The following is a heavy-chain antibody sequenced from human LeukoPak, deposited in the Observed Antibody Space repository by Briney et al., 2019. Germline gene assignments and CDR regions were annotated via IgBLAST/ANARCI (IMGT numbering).Heavy chain of an antibody. Sequence: GGSLRLSCAASGFTFSTYAMGWVRQAPGKGLEWVSSIFGSGASTYYADSVKGRFTISRDNSKNTLYLQMNSLRAEDTAVYYCAKDLGCSGGSCYDAFDIWGQGTMVTVSS. D-gene: IGHD2-15*01. CDR1: GFTFSTYA. J-gene: IGHJ3*02. CDR3: AKDLGCSGGSCYDAFDI. V-gene: IGHV3-23*01. CDR2: IFGSGAST.